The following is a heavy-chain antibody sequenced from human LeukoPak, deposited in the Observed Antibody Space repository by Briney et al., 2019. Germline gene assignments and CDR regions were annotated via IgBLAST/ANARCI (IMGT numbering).Heavy chain of an antibody. D-gene: IGHD3-10*01. CDR3: ARLPNYYGSGSSHNWFDP. J-gene: IGHJ5*02. CDR2: IYYSGST. Sequence: PSETLFLTCTVSGGSISSSSYYWGWIRQPPGKGLEWIGSIYYSGSTYYNPSLKSRVTISVDTSKNQFSLKLSSVTAADTAVYYCARLPNYYGSGSSHNWFDPWGQGTLVTVSS. CDR1: GGSISSSSYY. V-gene: IGHV4-39*01.